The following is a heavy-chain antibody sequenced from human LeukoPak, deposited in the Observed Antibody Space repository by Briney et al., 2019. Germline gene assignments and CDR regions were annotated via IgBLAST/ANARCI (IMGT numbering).Heavy chain of an antibody. J-gene: IGHJ6*02. CDR1: GFTFDDYA. CDR2: ISWNSGSI. V-gene: IGHV3-9*01. CDR3: AKDSGYGSGSYTNGMDV. Sequence: GRSLRLSCAASGFTFDDYAMHWVRQAPGKGLEWVSGISWNSGSIGYADSVKYRFTISRDNAKNSLYLQMNSLRAEDTALYYCAKDSGYGSGSYTNGMDVWGQGTTATVSS. D-gene: IGHD3-10*01.